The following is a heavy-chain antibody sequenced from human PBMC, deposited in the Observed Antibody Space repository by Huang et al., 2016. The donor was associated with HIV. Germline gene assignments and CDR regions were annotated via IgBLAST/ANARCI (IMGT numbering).Heavy chain of an antibody. Sequence: QMYLQQWGAGLLKPSETLSLTCAVYGGSFTGSYWHWIRQSPGKGLDWIGQINHSGTATYNPSLESRVTMAVDTSKNQFSRKLTSLTAADTGVYYCAREVMISFGGPFDPWGQGTLVIVSS. J-gene: IGHJ5*02. CDR2: INHSGTA. CDR3: AREVMISFGGPFDP. CDR1: GGSFTGSY. D-gene: IGHD3-16*01. V-gene: IGHV4-34*01.